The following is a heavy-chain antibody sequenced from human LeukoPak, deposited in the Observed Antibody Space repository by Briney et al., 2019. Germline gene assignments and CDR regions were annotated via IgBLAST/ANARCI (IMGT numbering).Heavy chain of an antibody. CDR1: GFTFSSYA. CDR3: AKADCSTIGCRLFHY. J-gene: IGHJ4*02. V-gene: IGHV3-23*01. D-gene: IGHD2-21*01. CDR2: MSASGDST. Sequence: GSLRLSCTGSGFTFSSYALAWVRQAPGKGLEWVSGMSASGDSTYYADSVKGRFTISRDSSLYLQMNSLISEDTVVYYCAKADCSTIGCRLFHYWGQGTLVTVSS.